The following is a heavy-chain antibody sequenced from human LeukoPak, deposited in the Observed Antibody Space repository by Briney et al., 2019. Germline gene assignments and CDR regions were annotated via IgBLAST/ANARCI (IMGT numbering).Heavy chain of an antibody. D-gene: IGHD3-16*01. Sequence: GGSLRLSCTTSGFTFSSYGMHWVRQAPGKGLEWVAFMRYDGNNKYYADSVKGRFTISRDNSKNTLYLQMNSLRSEDTAMYYCAKEEGDTLGDYWGQGTMVTVSS. CDR3: AKEEGDTLGDY. V-gene: IGHV3-30*02. CDR2: MRYDGNNK. J-gene: IGHJ4*02. CDR1: GFTFSSYG.